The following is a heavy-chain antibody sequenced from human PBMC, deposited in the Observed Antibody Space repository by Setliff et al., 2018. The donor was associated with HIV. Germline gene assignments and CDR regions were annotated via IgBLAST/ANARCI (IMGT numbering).Heavy chain of an antibody. CDR2: ISSSNAYI. J-gene: IGHJ6*02. Sequence: PGGSLRLSCAASGFTFSSYTMNWVRQAPGKGLEWVSSISSSNAYIFYADSVKGRFIISRDNAKNALYLQMNSLRAEDTAIYYCARKFRPGHGVDVWGQGTTVTVSS. V-gene: IGHV3-21*01. CDR1: GFTFSSYT. CDR3: ARKFRPGHGVDV. D-gene: IGHD3-10*01.